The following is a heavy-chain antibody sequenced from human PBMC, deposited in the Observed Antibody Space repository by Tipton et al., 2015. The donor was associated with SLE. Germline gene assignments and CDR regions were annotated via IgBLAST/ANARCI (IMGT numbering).Heavy chain of an antibody. D-gene: IGHD3-3*01. CDR1: GGSFSGYY. V-gene: IGHV4-34*01. CDR2: INHSGST. J-gene: IGHJ4*02. Sequence: TLSLTCAVYGGSFSGYYWSWIRQPPGKGLEWIGEINHSGSTKYKPSLKSRVTISVDTSKNQFSLKLSSVTASDTAVYYCARQRTNYDFWSGYCLDYWGQGILVTVSS. CDR3: ARQRTNYDFWSGYCLDY.